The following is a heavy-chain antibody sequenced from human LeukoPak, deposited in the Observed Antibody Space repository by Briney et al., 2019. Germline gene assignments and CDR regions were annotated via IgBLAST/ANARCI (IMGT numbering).Heavy chain of an antibody. CDR3: AKYAPPTTALTRFFDD. Sequence: QSGGSLRLSCAASGFTFSSSAMSWVRQAPGKGLEWVSAISNNGGYTYYADSVQGRFTISRDNSKSTLCLQMNSLRVEDTAVYYCAKYAPPTTALTRFFDDWGQGTLVTVSS. V-gene: IGHV3-23*01. J-gene: IGHJ4*02. CDR1: GFTFSSSA. D-gene: IGHD4-17*01. CDR2: ISNNGGYT.